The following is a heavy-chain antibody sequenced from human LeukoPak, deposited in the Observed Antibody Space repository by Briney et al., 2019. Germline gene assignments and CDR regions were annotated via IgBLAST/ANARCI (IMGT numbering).Heavy chain of an antibody. D-gene: IGHD3-22*01. V-gene: IGHV1-18*01. Sequence: GASVKVSCKASGYTFTSYGISWVRQAPGQGLEWMGWISAYNGNTNYAQKLQGRVTMTTDTSTSTAYMELRSLRSDDTAVYYCARDRERQDYYDSSGPHDYWGQGTLVTVSS. CDR1: GYTFTSYG. CDR2: ISAYNGNT. J-gene: IGHJ4*02. CDR3: ARDRERQDYYDSSGPHDY.